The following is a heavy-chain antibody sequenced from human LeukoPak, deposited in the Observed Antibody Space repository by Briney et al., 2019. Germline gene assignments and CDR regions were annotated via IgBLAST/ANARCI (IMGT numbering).Heavy chain of an antibody. V-gene: IGHV3-48*02. CDR2: ILSCGSVI. J-gene: IGHJ5*02. Sequence: GWSLRLPCVSSGCPFRTQSMNWVRQPPGRGWEGGSDILSCGSVIQYAVYVKGRLTTSRDNAKPSPYLQTNILRNEETAVYYCAPGVGSTNYRDHRLQTWGRGKLVTVSS. CDR3: APGVGSTNYRDHRLQT. CDR1: GCPFRTQS. D-gene: IGHD3-10*01.